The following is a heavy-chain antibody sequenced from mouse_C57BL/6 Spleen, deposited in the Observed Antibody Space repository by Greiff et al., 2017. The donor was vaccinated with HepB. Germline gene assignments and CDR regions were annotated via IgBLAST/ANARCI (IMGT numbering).Heavy chain of an antibody. CDR2: INPGSGGT. CDR3: ARGGLPYYFDY. J-gene: IGHJ2*01. V-gene: IGHV1-54*01. D-gene: IGHD2-2*01. CDR1: GYAFTNYL. Sequence: VQLQQSGAELVRPGPSVKVSCKASGYAFTNYLIEWVKQRPGQGLEWIGVINPGSGGTNYNEKFKGKATLTADKSSSTAYMQLSSLTSEDSAVYFCARGGLPYYFDYWGQGTTLTVSS.